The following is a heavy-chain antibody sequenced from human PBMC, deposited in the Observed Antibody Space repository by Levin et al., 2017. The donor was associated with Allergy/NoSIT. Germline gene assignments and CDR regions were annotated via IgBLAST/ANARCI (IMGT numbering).Heavy chain of an antibody. J-gene: IGHJ4*02. CDR1: GDSISSFF. CDR2: MSFSGST. CDR3: ARATRSSLIYYFDY. V-gene: IGHV4-59*01. Sequence: SQTLSLTCTVSGDSISSFFWSWIRQPPGKGLEWIGYMSFSGSTNFNPSLKSRVIISVDTSKNQFSLRLSSVTAADTAVYYCARATRSSLIYYFDYWGPGTLVTVSS. D-gene: IGHD5-12*01.